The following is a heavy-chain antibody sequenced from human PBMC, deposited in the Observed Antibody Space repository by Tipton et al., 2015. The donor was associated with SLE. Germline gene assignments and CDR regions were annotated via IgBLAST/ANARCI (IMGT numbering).Heavy chain of an antibody. CDR1: GFTFSSYA. V-gene: IGHV3-30-3*01. J-gene: IGHJ4*02. CDR2: ISYDGSNK. Sequence: SLRLSCAASGFTFSSYAMHWVRQAPGKGLEWVAVISYDGSNKYYADSVKGRFTISRDNSKNTLYLQMNSLRAEDTAVYYCARLQYSSSSRGGLDYWGQGTLVTVTS. D-gene: IGHD6-6*01. CDR3: ARLQYSSSSRGGLDY.